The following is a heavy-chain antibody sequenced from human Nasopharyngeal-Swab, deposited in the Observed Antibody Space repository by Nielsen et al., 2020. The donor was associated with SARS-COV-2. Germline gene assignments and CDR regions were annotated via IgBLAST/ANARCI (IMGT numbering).Heavy chain of an antibody. CDR1: GFTFSSYG. CDR3: ARGPWKQWLVLLVASPFDY. V-gene: IGHV3-30*03. D-gene: IGHD6-19*01. J-gene: IGHJ4*02. Sequence: GGSLRLSCEASGFTFSSYGMHWVRQAPGKGLEWVAVISYDGGNKYYADSVKGRFTISRDNSKNTLYLQMNSLRAEDTAVYYCARGPWKQWLVLLVASPFDYWGQGTPVTVSS. CDR2: ISYDGGNK.